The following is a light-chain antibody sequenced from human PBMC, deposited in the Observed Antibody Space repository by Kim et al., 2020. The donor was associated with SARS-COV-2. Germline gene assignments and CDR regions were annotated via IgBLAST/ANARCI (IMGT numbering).Light chain of an antibody. J-gene: IGKJ1*01. CDR3: LQYNTYPWT. Sequence: DIQMTQSPSVLSASVGDRVTITCRASQGISSDLAWFQQQPGKVPERLIFAASTLHSGVPSRFSGRGSGTEFTLTISSLQPEDFATFYCLQYNTYPWTFGQGTKVEIK. V-gene: IGKV1-17*01. CDR1: QGISSD. CDR2: AAS.